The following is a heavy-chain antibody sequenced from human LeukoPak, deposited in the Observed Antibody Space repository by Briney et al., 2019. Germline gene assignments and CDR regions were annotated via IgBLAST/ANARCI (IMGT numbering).Heavy chain of an antibody. D-gene: IGHD6-19*01. Sequence: GGSLRLSCAASGFIFSSYWMHCVRQAPGKGLVWVSRIHSDGSDTTYADSVKGRFTISRDNAKNTLYLQMNSLRAEDTAVYYCAREGNSGWRDDGFDIWGQGTMVTVSS. CDR2: IHSDGSDT. V-gene: IGHV3-74*01. CDR3: AREGNSGWRDDGFDI. CDR1: GFIFSSYW. J-gene: IGHJ3*02.